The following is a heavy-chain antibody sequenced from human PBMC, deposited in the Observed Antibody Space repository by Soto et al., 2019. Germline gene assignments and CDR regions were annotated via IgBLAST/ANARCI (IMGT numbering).Heavy chain of an antibody. Sequence: QVQLQESGPGLVPPSETLSLTCTVSGDSISSNYWSWIRQPPGKGLEWIGYIYYSGNPTYNPSFKSRVTMSVDRSKNQFSLRLSSLTAADTAVYYCARNSPLLENDYYSMAVWGQGTTVTVSS. CDR2: IYYSGNP. D-gene: IGHD2-21*01. V-gene: IGHV4-59*08. J-gene: IGHJ6*02. CDR1: GDSISSNY. CDR3: ARNSPLLENDYYSMAV.